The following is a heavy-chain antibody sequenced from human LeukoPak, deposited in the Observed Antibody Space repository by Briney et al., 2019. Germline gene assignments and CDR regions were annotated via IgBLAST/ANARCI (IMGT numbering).Heavy chain of an antibody. V-gene: IGHV3-9*01. CDR2: ISWNSGSI. CDR3: ASGFDY. J-gene: IGHJ4*02. Sequence: GRSLRLSCAASGFTFDDYAMHWVRQAPGKGLEWVSGISWNSGSIGYADSVKGRFTISRDNSKNTLYLQMNSLRAEDTAVYYCASGFDYWGQGTLVTVSS. D-gene: IGHD1-26*01. CDR1: GFTFDDYA.